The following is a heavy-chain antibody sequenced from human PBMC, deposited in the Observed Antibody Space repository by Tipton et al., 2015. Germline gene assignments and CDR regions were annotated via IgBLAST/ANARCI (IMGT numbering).Heavy chain of an antibody. J-gene: IGHJ6*02. CDR1: GGSVSSGSYY. CDR2: ISFSDTT. V-gene: IGHV4-61*01. Sequence: TLSLTCTVSGGSVSSGSYYWSWIRQPPGKGLEWIGYISFSDTTHYKPSLKSRITISLNTSKNQFSLKMSSVTAADTAVYFCARDLEHGMDVWGQGTTVTVS. CDR3: ARDLEHGMDV.